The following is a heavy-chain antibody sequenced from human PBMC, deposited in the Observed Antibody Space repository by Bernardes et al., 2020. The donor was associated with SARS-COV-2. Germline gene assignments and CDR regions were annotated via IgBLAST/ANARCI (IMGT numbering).Heavy chain of an antibody. V-gene: IGHV3-23*01. D-gene: IGHD3-9*01. CDR2: LSGSGAST. J-gene: IGHJ4*02. CDR1: GFSFSTYA. CDR3: AKPAEDYDILTGYSY. Sequence: GSLSLSCTASGFSFSTYAMAWVRQAPGKGLEWVSALSGSGASTYDADSVKGRFSISRDNSKNILFLQMHSLRVEDTAIYSCAKPAEDYDILTGYSYWGQRTLVTVSS.